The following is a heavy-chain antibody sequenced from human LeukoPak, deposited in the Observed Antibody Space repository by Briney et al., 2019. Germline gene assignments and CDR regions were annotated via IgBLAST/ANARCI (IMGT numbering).Heavy chain of an antibody. CDR2: INSSGST. J-gene: IGHJ4*02. D-gene: IGHD1-26*01. CDR1: GESFSGYY. CDR3: ARARGTVGIDY. Sequence: SETLSLTCAAYGESFSGYYWSWIRQPPGKGLEWIGEINSSGSTNCNPSLKSRVTVSADTSKNQFSLKLTSMTAADTAVYYCARARGTVGIDYWGQGTLVTVSS. V-gene: IGHV4-34*01.